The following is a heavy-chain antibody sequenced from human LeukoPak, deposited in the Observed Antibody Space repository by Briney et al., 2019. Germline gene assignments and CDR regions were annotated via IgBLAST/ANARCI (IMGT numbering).Heavy chain of an antibody. D-gene: IGHD3-3*02. J-gene: IGHJ5*02. CDR1: GFTFSSYW. CDR3: AKPTHFNWFDP. CDR2: IKQDGSEK. Sequence: GGSLRLSCAASGFTFSSYWMSWVRQAPGKGLERVANIKQDGSEKYYVDSVKGRFTISRDNAKNSLYLQMNSLRAEDTAVYYCAKPTHFNWFDPWGQGTLVTVSS. V-gene: IGHV3-7*01.